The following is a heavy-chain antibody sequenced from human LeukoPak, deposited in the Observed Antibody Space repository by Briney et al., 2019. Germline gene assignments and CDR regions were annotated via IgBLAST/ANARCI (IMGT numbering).Heavy chain of an antibody. CDR3: PRDKARSWANWFDP. CDR2: INPNSGGT. J-gene: IGHJ5*02. V-gene: IGHV1-2*06. D-gene: IGHD6-13*01. CDR1: GYTFTGYY. Sequence: ASVKVSCKASGYTFTGYYMHWVRQAPGQGLEWMGRINPNSGGTNYAQKFQGSVTMTRDTSISTAYIELSRLRSAHTAVSYCPRDKARSWANWFDPWGQGTLVTVSS.